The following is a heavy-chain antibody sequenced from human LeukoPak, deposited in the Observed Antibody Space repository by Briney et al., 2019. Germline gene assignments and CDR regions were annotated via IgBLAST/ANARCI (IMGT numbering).Heavy chain of an antibody. Sequence: GGSLRLSCAASGFTFSSYWISWVRQAPGKGLEWVANIKQDGSEKYYVDSVKGRFTISRDNAKNSLYLQMNSLRAEDTAVYYCARKDWDIDYWGQGTLVTVSS. CDR1: GFTFSSYW. V-gene: IGHV3-7*03. J-gene: IGHJ4*02. CDR3: ARKDWDIDY. CDR2: IKQDGSEK. D-gene: IGHD1-26*01.